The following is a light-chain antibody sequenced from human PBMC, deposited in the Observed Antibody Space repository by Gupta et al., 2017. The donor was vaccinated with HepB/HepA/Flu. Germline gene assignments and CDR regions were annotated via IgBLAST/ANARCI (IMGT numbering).Light chain of an antibody. V-gene: IGKV1D-8*01. Sequence: VIWLTQSPSSLSASTGDRVTISCRMSQGISSYLAWYQQKPGKAPELLIYAASTLQSGVPSRCSGSGSETDFTITIRGLQYEDFSNCYWQQYYSFPWTFGQGTKVEIK. J-gene: IGKJ1*01. CDR1: QGISSY. CDR3: QQYYSFPWT. CDR2: AAS.